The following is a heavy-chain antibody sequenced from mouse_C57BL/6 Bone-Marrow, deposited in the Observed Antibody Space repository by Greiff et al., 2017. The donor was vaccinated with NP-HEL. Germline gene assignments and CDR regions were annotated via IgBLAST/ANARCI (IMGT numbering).Heavy chain of an antibody. Sequence: EVKLQESVAELVRPGASVTLSCTASGFNIKNTYMHWVQQRPDQGLECIGRIAPANGNTKHATKFQGKATITADTSSNTAYLQLSSLTSEDTAIYYCARKKSSPAWFAYWGQGTLVTVSA. V-gene: IGHV14-3*01. J-gene: IGHJ3*01. CDR2: IAPANGNT. CDR3: ARKKSSPAWFAY. CDR1: GFNIKNTY. D-gene: IGHD1-1*01.